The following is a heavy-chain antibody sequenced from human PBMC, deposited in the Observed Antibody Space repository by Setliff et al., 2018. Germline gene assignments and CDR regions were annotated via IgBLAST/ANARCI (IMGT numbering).Heavy chain of an antibody. CDR2: IKRRSDGATI. D-gene: IGHD3-16*01. CDR3: ARVFCRRSCLVESYMDV. J-gene: IGHJ6*03. V-gene: IGHV3-15*07. CDR1: GFSFSDAW. Sequence: GSLRLSCTASGFSFSDAWMNWVRLVPGKGLEWVGRIKRRSDGATIDYAAPMKGRFTISREDSEDTLYLQMNSLKTEDTAVYFCARVFCRRSCLVESYMDVWGTGTTVTVS.